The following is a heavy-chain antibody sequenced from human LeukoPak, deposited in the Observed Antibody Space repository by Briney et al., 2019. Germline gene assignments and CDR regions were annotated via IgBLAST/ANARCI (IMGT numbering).Heavy chain of an antibody. V-gene: IGHV3-30-3*01. J-gene: IGHJ3*02. Sequence: GGSLRLSCAASGFTLSSYAMHWVRQAPGKGLEWVAVISYDGSNKYYADSVKGRFTISRDNSKNTLYLQMNSLRAEDTAVYYCARVRPPGAFDIWGQGTMVTVSS. CDR2: ISYDGSNK. CDR1: GFTLSSYA. CDR3: ARVRPPGAFDI.